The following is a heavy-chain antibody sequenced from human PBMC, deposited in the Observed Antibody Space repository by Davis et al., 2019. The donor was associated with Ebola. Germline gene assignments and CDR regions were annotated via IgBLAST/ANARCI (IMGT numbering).Heavy chain of an antibody. CDR1: DGSFSGYY. V-gene: IGHV4-34*01. CDR3: ARKYSSGWPTFDY. J-gene: IGHJ4*02. Sequence: SETLSLTCAVYDGSFSGYYWSWIRQPPGKGLEWIGEINHSGSTNYNPSLKSRVTISVDTSKNQFSLKLSSVTAADTAVYYCARKYSSGWPTFDYWGQGTLVTVSS. D-gene: IGHD6-19*01. CDR2: INHSGST.